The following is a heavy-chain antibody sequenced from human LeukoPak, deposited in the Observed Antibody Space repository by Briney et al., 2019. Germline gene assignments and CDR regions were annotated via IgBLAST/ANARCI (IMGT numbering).Heavy chain of an antibody. CDR3: ARKDGDY. V-gene: IGHV4-4*07. Sequence: SETLSLTCTVSGASISSFHWTWIRQPAGKGLEWIGLIYSSGSTIYNPSLKSRVAMSVDMTKNQLSLKLSSVTAADTAMYYCARKDGDYWGQGTLVNVSS. J-gene: IGHJ4*02. CDR2: IYSSGST. CDR1: GASISSFH.